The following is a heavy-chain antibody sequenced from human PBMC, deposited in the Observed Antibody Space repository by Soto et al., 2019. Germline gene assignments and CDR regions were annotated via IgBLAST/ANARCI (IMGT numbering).Heavy chain of an antibody. CDR3: ARVSLLITSDI. CDR2: INQDGSAK. CDR1: GFTYSDYW. V-gene: IGHV3-7*04. Sequence: EVQLMESGGGLVQPGGSLRLSCVASGFTYSDYWMNWLRQAPGKGLEWVANINQDGSAKYYVDSVKGRFTISRDNAKNSLYLQMNGRRAEVTAVYYCARVSLLITSDIWGQGTLVTVSS. J-gene: IGHJ4*02. D-gene: IGHD3-16*01.